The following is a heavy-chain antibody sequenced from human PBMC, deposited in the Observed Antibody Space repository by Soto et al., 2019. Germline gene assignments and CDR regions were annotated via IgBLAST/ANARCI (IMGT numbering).Heavy chain of an antibody. J-gene: IGHJ4*02. D-gene: IGHD6-13*01. CDR2: INPNSGGT. CDR3: ARDSSGIAAAGIDY. CDR1: GYTFTGYY. Sequence: ASVKVSCTASGYTFTGYYMHWVRQAPGQGLEWMGWINPNSGGTNYAQKFQGWVTMTRDTSISTAYMELSRLRSDDTAVYYCARDSSGIAAAGIDYWGQGTLVTVSS. V-gene: IGHV1-2*04.